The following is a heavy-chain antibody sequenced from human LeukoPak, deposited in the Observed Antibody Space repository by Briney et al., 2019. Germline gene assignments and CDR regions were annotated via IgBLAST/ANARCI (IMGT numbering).Heavy chain of an antibody. D-gene: IGHD6-13*01. CDR2: INSDGSST. V-gene: IGHV3-74*01. J-gene: IGHJ4*02. CDR1: GFTFSSYW. CDR3: ATIAAAGTSNFDY. Sequence: PGGSLRLSCAASGFTFSSYWMHWVRQAPGKGLVWVSRINSDGSSTSYADSVKGRFTISRDNAKNTLHLQMNSLRAEDTAVYYCATIAAAGTSNFDYWGQGTLVTVSS.